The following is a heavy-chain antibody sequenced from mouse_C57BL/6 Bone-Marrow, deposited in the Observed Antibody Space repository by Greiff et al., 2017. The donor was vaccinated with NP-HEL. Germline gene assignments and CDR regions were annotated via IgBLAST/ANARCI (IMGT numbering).Heavy chain of an antibody. D-gene: IGHD1-1*01. CDR2: IDPSDSYT. CDR3: ARRGYYDGSSTEYFDY. J-gene: IGHJ2*01. Sequence: QVQLQQPGAELVKPGASVKLSCKASGYTFTSYWMQWVKQRPGQGLEWIGEIDPSDSYTNYNQKFKGKATLTVDTSSSTAYMQLSSLTSEDSAVYYCARRGYYDGSSTEYFDYWGQGTTLTVSS. V-gene: IGHV1-50*01. CDR1: GYTFTSYW.